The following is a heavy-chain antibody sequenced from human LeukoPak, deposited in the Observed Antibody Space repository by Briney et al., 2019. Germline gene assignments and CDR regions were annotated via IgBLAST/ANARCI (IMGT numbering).Heavy chain of an antibody. Sequence: SQTLSLTCTVSGGSISSSSYYWGWIRQPPGKGLEWIGSIYYSGSTYYNPSLKSRVTISVDTSKNQFSLKLSSVTAADTAVYYCARDGYKPQGFDYWGQGTLVTVSS. CDR3: ARDGYKPQGFDY. J-gene: IGHJ4*02. CDR1: GGSISSSSYY. CDR2: IYYSGST. D-gene: IGHD5-24*01. V-gene: IGHV4-39*02.